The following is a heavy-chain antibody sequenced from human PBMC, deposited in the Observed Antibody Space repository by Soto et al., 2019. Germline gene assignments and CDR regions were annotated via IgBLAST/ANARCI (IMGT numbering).Heavy chain of an antibody. CDR1: GFTFSSYA. V-gene: IGHV3-23*01. CDR3: AKDQHYYDSSGYWFDY. D-gene: IGHD3-22*01. Sequence: GGSLRLSCAASGFTFSSYAMSWVRQAPGKGLEWVSAISGSGGKTYYADSVKGRFTISSDNSKNTLYVHMNSLRAEDTAVYYCAKDQHYYDSSGYWFDYWGQGTLVTVSS. J-gene: IGHJ4*02. CDR2: ISGSGGKT.